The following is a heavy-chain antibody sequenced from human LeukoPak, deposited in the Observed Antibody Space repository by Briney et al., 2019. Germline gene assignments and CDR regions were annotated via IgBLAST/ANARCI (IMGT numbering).Heavy chain of an antibody. CDR1: GGTFNSFG. CDR3: ARGLHFTMVRGGTTNYYYGMDV. J-gene: IGHJ6*02. D-gene: IGHD3-10*01. V-gene: IGHV1-69*04. Sequence: GASVKVSCKASGGTFNSFGINWVRQAPGQGLEWLGRIIPIVGITNYAQKFQGRVTIIADNSTRTAYMELSSLTSEGTAVYYCARGLHFTMVRGGTTNYYYGMDVWGQGTSVTVSS. CDR2: IIPIVGIT.